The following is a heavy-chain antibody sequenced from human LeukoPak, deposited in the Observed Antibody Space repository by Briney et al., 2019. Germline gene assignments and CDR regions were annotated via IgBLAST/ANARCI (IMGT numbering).Heavy chain of an antibody. D-gene: IGHD2-15*01. CDR3: ARWGRGGGGFTDI. Sequence: SETLSLTCTVSGGSISSYYWSWIRQPPGKGLEWTGYIYYSGSTNYNPSLKSRVTISVDTSKNQFSLKLSSVTAADTAVYYCARWGRGGGGFTDIWGQGTMVTVSS. J-gene: IGHJ3*02. V-gene: IGHV4-59*01. CDR1: GGSISSYY. CDR2: IYYSGST.